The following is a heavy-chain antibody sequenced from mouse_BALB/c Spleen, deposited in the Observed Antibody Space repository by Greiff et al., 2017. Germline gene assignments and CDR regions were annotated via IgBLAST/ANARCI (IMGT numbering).Heavy chain of an antibody. CDR3: ARRVTTVVAMDY. CDR2: IYPGGGYT. V-gene: IGHV1-63*02. J-gene: IGHJ4*01. CDR1: GYTFTNYW. Sequence: QVHVKQSGAELVRPGTSVKISCKASGYTFTNYWLGWVKQRPGHGLEWIGDIYPGGGYTNYNEKFKGKATLTADTSSSTAYMQLSSLTSEDSAVYFCARRVTTVVAMDYWGQGTSVTVSS. D-gene: IGHD1-1*01.